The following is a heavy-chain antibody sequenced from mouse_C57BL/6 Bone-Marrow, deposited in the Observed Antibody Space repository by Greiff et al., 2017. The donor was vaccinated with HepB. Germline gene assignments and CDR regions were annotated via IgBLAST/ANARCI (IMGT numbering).Heavy chain of an antibody. J-gene: IGHJ2*01. CDR1: GYTFTSYW. D-gene: IGHD1-1*01. CDR2: IHPNSGST. CDR3: ARSSIYYYGSSWNY. V-gene: IGHV1-64*01. Sequence: QVQLQQPGAELVKPGASVKLSCKASGYTFTSYWMHWVKQRPGQGLEWIGMIHPNSGSTNYNEKFKSKATLTVDKSSSTAYMQLSSLTSEDSAVYYGARSSIYYYGSSWNYWGQGTTLTVSS.